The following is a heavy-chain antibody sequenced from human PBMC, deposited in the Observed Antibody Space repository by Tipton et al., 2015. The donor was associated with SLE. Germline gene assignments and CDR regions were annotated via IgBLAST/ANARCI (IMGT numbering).Heavy chain of an antibody. D-gene: IGHD6-13*01. CDR1: GISFTSYY. CDR2: ISYTGST. V-gene: IGHV4-59*08. CDR3: ARHPGSSWYRGRYFDY. J-gene: IGHJ4*02. Sequence: TLSLTCTVSGISFTSYYWSWIRQPPGKGLEWVGYISYTGSTIYNPSLKSRVTVSMDTSKSQFSLKLSSVTAADTAVYYRARHPGSSWYRGRYFDYWGQGTLVTVSS.